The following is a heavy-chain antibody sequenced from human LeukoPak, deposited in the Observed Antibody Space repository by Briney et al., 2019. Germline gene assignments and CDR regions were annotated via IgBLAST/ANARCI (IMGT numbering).Heavy chain of an antibody. CDR2: IYYSGST. J-gene: IGHJ6*03. D-gene: IGHD2-2*01. Sequence: PSETLSLTCTVSGGSISSSSYYWGWIRQPPGKGLGWIGSIYYSGSTYYNPSLKSRVTISVDTSKNQFSLKLSSVTAADTAVYYCARLGERFCSSTSCYLDYYMDVWGKGTTVTVSS. CDR1: GGSISSSSYY. V-gene: IGHV4-39*01. CDR3: ARLGERFCSSTSCYLDYYMDV.